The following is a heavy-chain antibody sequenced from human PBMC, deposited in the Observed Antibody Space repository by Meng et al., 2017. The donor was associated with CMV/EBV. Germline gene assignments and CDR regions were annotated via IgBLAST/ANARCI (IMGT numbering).Heavy chain of an antibody. J-gene: IGHJ5*02. D-gene: IGHD6-13*01. V-gene: IGHV2-26*01. CDR2: IFSNDEK. CDR3: ARIRRIAAAPGEGDWFDP. CDR1: GLPRSNARMC. Sequence: SGPTLVKPTETLTLTCTVSGLPRSNARMCVSWIRQPPGKALEWLAHIFSNDEKSYSTSLKSRLTISKDTSKSQVVLTMTNMDPVDTATYYCARIRRIAAAPGEGDWFDPWGQGTLVTVSS.